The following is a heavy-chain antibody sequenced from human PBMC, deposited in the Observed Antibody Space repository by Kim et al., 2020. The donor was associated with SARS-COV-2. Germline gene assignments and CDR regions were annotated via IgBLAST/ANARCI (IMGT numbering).Heavy chain of an antibody. Sequence: NKYYADSVKGRFTISRDNSKNTLYLQMNSLRAEDTAVYYCARGKGWLLDYWGQGTLVTVSS. D-gene: IGHD3-22*01. CDR2: NK. V-gene: IGHV3-30*01. CDR3: ARGKGWLLDY. J-gene: IGHJ4*02.